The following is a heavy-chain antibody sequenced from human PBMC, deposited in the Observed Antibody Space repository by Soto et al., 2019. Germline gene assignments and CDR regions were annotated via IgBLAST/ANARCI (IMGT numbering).Heavy chain of an antibody. CDR2: IYYSGST. V-gene: IGHV4-31*03. CDR3: ARARLTYYYDSSGSKNDYFDS. J-gene: IGHJ4*02. CDR1: GGSISSGGYY. D-gene: IGHD3-22*01. Sequence: QVQLQESGPGLVKPSQTLSLTCTVSGGSISSGGYYWRWIRQHPGKGLEWSGYIYYSGSTYYNPSLKSRVTISVDTSKNLFSLKLSSVTAADTAVYYCARARLTYYYDSSGSKNDYFDSLVQGTLVTVSS.